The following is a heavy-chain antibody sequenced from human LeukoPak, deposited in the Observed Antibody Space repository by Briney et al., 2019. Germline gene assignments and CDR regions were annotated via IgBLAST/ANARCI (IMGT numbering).Heavy chain of an antibody. V-gene: IGHV4-30-4*08. CDR1: GGSISSGDYY. CDR2: IYYSGST. Sequence: SETLSLTCTVSGGSISSGDYYWSWIRQPPGKGLEWTGYIYYSGSTYYNPSLKSRVTISVDTSKNQFSLKLSSVTAADTAVYYCARVTYDFWSGYLAPWGQGTLVTVSS. CDR3: ARVTYDFWSGYLAP. D-gene: IGHD3-3*01. J-gene: IGHJ5*02.